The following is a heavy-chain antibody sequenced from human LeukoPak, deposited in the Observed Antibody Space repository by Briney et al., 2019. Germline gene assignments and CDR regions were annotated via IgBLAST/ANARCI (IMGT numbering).Heavy chain of an antibody. CDR2: INWNGGST. V-gene: IGHV3-20*04. CDR3: ARVSDIVVVTAIYYFDY. Sequence: GGSLRLSCAASGSTFTSYALNWVRQAPGKGLEWVSGINWNGGSTGYADSVKGRFTISRDNAKNSLYLQMNSLRAEDTALYYCARVSDIVVVTAIYYFDYWGQGTLVTVSS. CDR1: GSTFTSYA. D-gene: IGHD2-21*02. J-gene: IGHJ4*02.